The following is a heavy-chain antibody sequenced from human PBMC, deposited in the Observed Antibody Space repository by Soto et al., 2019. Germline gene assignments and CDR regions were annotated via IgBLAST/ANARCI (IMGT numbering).Heavy chain of an antibody. CDR1: GFTFSSYV. D-gene: IGHD6-19*01. V-gene: IGHV3-23*01. CDR2: IRGSGTNL. Sequence: EVQRWESGGGLIQPGGYLRLSCAASGFTFSSYVMNWVRQAPGKVLQWVSAIRGSGTNLLYADSVKGRFTLSRDNSRNTVYLQMDRLRAEDTAVYYCTKNPSPEGSGPNYFDYWGLGTLGTVSS. J-gene: IGHJ4*02. CDR3: TKNPSPEGSGPNYFDY.